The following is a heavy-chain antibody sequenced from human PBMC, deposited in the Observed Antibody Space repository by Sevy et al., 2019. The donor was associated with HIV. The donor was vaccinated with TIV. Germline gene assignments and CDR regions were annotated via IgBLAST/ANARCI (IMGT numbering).Heavy chain of an antibody. Sequence: GGSLRLSCAASGFTFNAYSMNWVRQAPGKGLEWVSSISSSGDQIYYADSVKGRFTVSRDNAKNSLYLQINSLRVEDTAVYYCASFSGSYWGQGTLVTVSS. CDR1: GFTFNAYS. CDR3: ASFSGSY. D-gene: IGHD1-26*01. V-gene: IGHV3-21*01. CDR2: ISSSGDQI. J-gene: IGHJ4*02.